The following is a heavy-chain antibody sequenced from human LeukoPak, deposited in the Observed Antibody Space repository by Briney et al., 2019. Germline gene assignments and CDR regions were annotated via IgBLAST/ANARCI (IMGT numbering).Heavy chain of an antibody. D-gene: IGHD4-17*01. V-gene: IGHV3-30*03. CDR2: ISYDGSNK. J-gene: IGHJ4*02. CDR3: ARDKYGDYVIDY. Sequence: PRRSLRLSCAASGFTFSSYGMHWVRQAPGKGLEWVAVISYDGSNKYYADSVKGRFTISRDNSKNTLYLQMNSLRAEDTAVYYCARDKYGDYVIDYWGQGTLVTVSS. CDR1: GFTFSSYG.